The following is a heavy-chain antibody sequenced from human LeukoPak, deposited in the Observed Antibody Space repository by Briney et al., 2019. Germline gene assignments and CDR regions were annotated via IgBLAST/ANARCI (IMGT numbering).Heavy chain of an antibody. V-gene: IGHV3-48*04. CDR2: ISSSSSTT. CDR3: ARDAGTITIFGVVIMPDAFDI. J-gene: IGHJ3*02. CDR1: GFTFSSYS. Sequence: GGTLRLSCAVSGFTFSSYSMNSVRQAPEKRLEWVSYISSSSSTTYYADSVKGRFTISRDNAKNSLYLQMNSLRAEDTAVYYCARDAGTITIFGVVIMPDAFDIWGQGTMVTVSS. D-gene: IGHD3-3*01.